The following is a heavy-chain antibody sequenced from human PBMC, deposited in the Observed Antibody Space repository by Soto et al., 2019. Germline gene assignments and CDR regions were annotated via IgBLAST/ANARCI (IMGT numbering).Heavy chain of an antibody. CDR2: IYPGDSDT. V-gene: IGHV5-51*01. CDR1: GYSFTSYW. D-gene: IGHD4-4*01. J-gene: IGHJ6*03. Sequence: GESLKISCKGSGYSFTSYWIGWVRQMPGKGLEWMGIIYPGDSDTRYSPSFQGQVTISADKPISTAYLQWSSLKASDTAMYYCARRYGVTTRNNYMDVWGKGTTVTVSS. CDR3: ARRYGVTTRNNYMDV.